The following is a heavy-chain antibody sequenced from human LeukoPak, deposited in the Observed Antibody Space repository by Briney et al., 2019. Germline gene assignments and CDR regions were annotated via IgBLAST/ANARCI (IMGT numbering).Heavy chain of an antibody. CDR1: GFPFDDYA. CDR3: AKGSGSGWYPFDY. CDR2: ISWNSGSI. J-gene: IGHJ4*02. D-gene: IGHD6-19*01. V-gene: IGHV3-9*01. Sequence: SLRLSCAASGFPFDDYAMHWVRQAPGKGLEWVSGISWNSGSIGYADSVKGRFTISRDNAKNSLYLQMNSLRAEDTALYYCAKGSGSGWYPFDYWGQGTLVTVSS.